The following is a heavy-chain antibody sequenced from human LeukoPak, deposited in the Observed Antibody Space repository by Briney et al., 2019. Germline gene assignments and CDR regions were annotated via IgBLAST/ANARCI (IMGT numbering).Heavy chain of an antibody. CDR2: ISGSGGST. CDR3: AKDSAKTTVVSGLDY. CDR1: GFTFSSYS. J-gene: IGHJ4*02. D-gene: IGHD4-23*01. V-gene: IGHV3-23*01. Sequence: GGSLRLSCAASGFTFSSYSMNWVRQAPGKGLEWVSAISGSGGSTYYADSVKGRFTISRDNSKNTLYLQMNSLRAEDTAVYYCAKDSAKTTVVSGLDYWGQGTLVTVSS.